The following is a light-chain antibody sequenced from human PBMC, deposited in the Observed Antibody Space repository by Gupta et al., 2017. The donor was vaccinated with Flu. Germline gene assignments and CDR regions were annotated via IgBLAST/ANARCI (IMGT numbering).Light chain of an antibody. V-gene: IGLV4-69*01. CDR2: LNSDGSH. CDR3: QTWGTGWV. Sequence: QLVLTQSPSASASLGASVKLTCTLSSGHSSYAIAWHQQQPEKGPRYLMKLNSDGSHSKGDWIPDRFSGPSSGAERYLTISSLQSEDEADYYCQTWGTGWVFGGGTKLTVL. J-gene: IGLJ3*02. CDR1: SGHSSYA.